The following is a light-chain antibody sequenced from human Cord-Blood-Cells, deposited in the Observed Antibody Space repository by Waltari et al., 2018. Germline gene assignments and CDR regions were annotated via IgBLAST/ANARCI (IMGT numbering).Light chain of an antibody. CDR2: DAS. J-gene: IGKJ4*01. CDR3: QQFNSYPLT. CDR1: QGISSA. V-gene: IGKV1-13*02. Sequence: AIQLTQSPSSLSASVGDRVTITCRASQGISSALAWYQQKPEKAPKLLIYDASSLESGVPSRCSGSGSGTDFTLTISSLQPEDFATYYCQQFNSYPLTFGGGTKVEIK.